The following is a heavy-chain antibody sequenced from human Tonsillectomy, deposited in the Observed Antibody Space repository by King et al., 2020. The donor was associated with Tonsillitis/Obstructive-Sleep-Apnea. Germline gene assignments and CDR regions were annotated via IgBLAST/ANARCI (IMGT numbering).Heavy chain of an antibody. D-gene: IGHD3-16*01. CDR1: GFTFDDYA. CDR2: ISWNSGSI. V-gene: IGHV3-9*01. CDR3: AKDWGEDGYFDY. Sequence: VQLVESGGGLVQPGRSLRLSCAASGFTFDDYAMHWVRQAPGKGLEWVSGISWNSGSIGYADSVKGRFTISRDNAKNSLYLQMNSLRAEDTALYYCAKDWGEDGYFDYWGQGTLVTVSS. J-gene: IGHJ4*02.